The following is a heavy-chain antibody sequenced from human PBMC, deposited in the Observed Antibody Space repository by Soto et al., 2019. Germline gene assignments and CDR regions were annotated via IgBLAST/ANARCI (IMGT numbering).Heavy chain of an antibody. Sequence: EVQLVESGGDLVQPGGSLRLSCAASGFTFSTYWMHWVRQAPGKGLLWVSRIKTDGTYATYADSVKGRFTISRDNAKNTLYLEMYSLRVEDAAVYYCAAGGSGYYANWGQGTVVTVSS. CDR1: GFTFSTYW. CDR3: AAGGSGYYAN. CDR2: IKTDGTYA. V-gene: IGHV3-74*01. D-gene: IGHD3-22*01. J-gene: IGHJ4*02.